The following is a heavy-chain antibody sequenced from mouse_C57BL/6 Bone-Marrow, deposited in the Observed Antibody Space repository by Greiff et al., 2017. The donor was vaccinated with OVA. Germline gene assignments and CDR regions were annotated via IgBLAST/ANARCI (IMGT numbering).Heavy chain of an antibody. CDR1: GYTFTSYW. J-gene: IGHJ4*01. V-gene: IGHV1-64*01. Sequence: QVQLQQPGAELVKPGASVKLSCKASGYTFTSYWMHWVKQRPGQGLEWIGMIHPNSGSTNYNEKFKSKATLTVDKSSSTAYMQLSSLTSEDSAVSNCARVITTVVATDAMDYWGQGTSVTVSS. D-gene: IGHD1-1*01. CDR2: IHPNSGST. CDR3: ARVITTVVATDAMDY.